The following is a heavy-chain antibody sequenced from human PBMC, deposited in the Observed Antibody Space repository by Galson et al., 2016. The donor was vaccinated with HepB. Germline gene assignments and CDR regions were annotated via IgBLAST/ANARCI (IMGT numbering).Heavy chain of an antibody. CDR2: IDWDDDK. J-gene: IGHJ4*02. V-gene: IGHV2-70*01. CDR1: GFSLSTSAMC. Sequence: PALVKPTQTLTLTCTFSGFSLSTSAMCVNWIRQPPGKALEWLTLIDWDDDKYYSTSLRTRLTISKDTSKNQVVLTMTNLDPVDTATYYCARGRLTRASWYYFDYWGQGIMVTVSS. CDR3: ARGRLTRASWYYFDY. D-gene: IGHD6-13*01.